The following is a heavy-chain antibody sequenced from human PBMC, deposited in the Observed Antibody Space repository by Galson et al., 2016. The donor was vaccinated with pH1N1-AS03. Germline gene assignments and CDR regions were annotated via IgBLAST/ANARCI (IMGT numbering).Heavy chain of an antibody. J-gene: IGHJ4*02. Sequence: SLRLSCAASGFTVSTYAMSWVRQAPGKGLEWVSSISGADLSTHYADSVKGRFTVSRDNSKNTLYLQMNGLRAEDTAIYYCANPRASGTTMVTRLDYWGQGILVTVSS. CDR2: ISGADLST. D-gene: IGHD5-18*01. CDR3: ANPRASGTTMVTRLDY. V-gene: IGHV3-23*01. CDR1: GFTVSTYA.